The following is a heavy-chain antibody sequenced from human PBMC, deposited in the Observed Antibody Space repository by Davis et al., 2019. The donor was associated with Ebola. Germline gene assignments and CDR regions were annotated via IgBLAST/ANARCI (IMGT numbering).Heavy chain of an antibody. Sequence: PGGSLRLSCAASGFTFSSYGMHWVRQAPGKGLEWVAVISYDGNNKYYADSVKGRFTISRDNSKNTLYLQMNSLRAEDTAVYYCARVGIVVVTAPDYGMDVWGQGTTVTVSS. J-gene: IGHJ6*02. CDR1: GFTFSSYG. V-gene: IGHV3-30*03. CDR3: ARVGIVVVTAPDYGMDV. CDR2: ISYDGNNK. D-gene: IGHD2-21*02.